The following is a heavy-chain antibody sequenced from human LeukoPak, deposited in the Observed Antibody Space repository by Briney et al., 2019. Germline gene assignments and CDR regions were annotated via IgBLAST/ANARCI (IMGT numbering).Heavy chain of an antibody. V-gene: IGHV3-30-3*01. CDR3: ARVRSSGWYGAEYFQH. CDR1: GFTFDDYA. J-gene: IGHJ1*01. Sequence: GGSLRLSCAASGFTFDDYAMHWVRQAPGKGLEWVAVISYDGSNKYYADSVKGRFTISRDNSKNTLYLQMNSLRAEDTAVYYCARVRSSGWYGAEYFQHWGQGTLVTVSS. D-gene: IGHD6-19*01. CDR2: ISYDGSNK.